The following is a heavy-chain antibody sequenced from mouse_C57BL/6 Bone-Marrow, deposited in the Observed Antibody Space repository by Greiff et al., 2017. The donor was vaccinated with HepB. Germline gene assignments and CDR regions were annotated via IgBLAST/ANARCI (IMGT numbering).Heavy chain of an antibody. Sequence: VQLVESGAELARPGASVKLSCKASGYTFTSYGISWVKQRTGQGLEWIGEIYPRSGNTYYNEKFKGKATLTADKSSSTAYMELRSLTSEDSAVYFCARWDYYGSSYYAMDYWGQGTSVTVSS. CDR3: ARWDYYGSSYYAMDY. CDR1: GYTFTSYG. V-gene: IGHV1-81*01. J-gene: IGHJ4*01. CDR2: IYPRSGNT. D-gene: IGHD1-1*01.